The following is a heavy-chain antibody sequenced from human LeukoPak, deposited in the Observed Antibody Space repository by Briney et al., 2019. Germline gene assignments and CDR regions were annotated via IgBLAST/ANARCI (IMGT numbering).Heavy chain of an antibody. Sequence: ASVKVSCKASGYTFTSYGISWVRQAPGQGREWMGWISAYNGNTNYAQKLQGRVTMTTDTSTSTAYMELRSLRSDDTAVYYCARVLVGYSYGYDIDYWGQGTLVTVSS. J-gene: IGHJ4*02. V-gene: IGHV1-18*01. D-gene: IGHD5-18*01. CDR1: GYTFTSYG. CDR3: ARVLVGYSYGYDIDY. CDR2: ISAYNGNT.